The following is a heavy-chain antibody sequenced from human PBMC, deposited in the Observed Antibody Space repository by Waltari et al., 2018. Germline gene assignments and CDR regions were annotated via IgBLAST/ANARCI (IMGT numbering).Heavy chain of an antibody. CDR2: INPNTGDK. Sequence: QVQLVQSGAEVKKPGASVKVSCKTSGYSFTADHMHWVRQAPGQGLEWMGLINPNTGDKKYAQKFEGRVTMTRDTAMSTAYMELNNRTSDDTALYFCASNRDMLGWGQGTMVIVSS. J-gene: IGHJ3*01. V-gene: IGHV1-2*06. CDR1: GYSFTADH. D-gene: IGHD2-8*01. CDR3: ASNRDMLG.